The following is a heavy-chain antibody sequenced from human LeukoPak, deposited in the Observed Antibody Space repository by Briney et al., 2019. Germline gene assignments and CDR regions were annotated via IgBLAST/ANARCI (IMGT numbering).Heavy chain of an antibody. Sequence: SGGSLRLSCAASGFTFSSYGMHWVRQAPGKGLEWVAFIRYDGSNKYYADSVKGRFTISRDNSKNTLYLQMNSLRAEDTAVYYCAKSPGTYYYDSSGYFRGQGTLVTVSS. CDR1: GFTFSSYG. D-gene: IGHD3-22*01. CDR2: IRYDGSNK. CDR3: AKSPGTYYYDSSGYF. V-gene: IGHV3-30*02. J-gene: IGHJ4*02.